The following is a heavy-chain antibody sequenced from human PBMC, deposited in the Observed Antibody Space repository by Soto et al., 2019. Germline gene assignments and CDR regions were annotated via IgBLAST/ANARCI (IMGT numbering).Heavy chain of an antibody. J-gene: IGHJ4*02. CDR1: GDSISSGGYY. V-gene: IGHV4-31*03. CDR3: ARAINDFWSGFSYYFDY. Sequence: KTSETLSLTCTVSGDSISSGGYYWTWVRQHPGKGLEWIGYMYYSGIAYYNPSLKSRVNISVDTSKNQFSLRLSSVAAADTAVYYCARAINDFWSGFSYYFDYWGQGTLVTVSS. CDR2: MYYSGIA. D-gene: IGHD3-3*01.